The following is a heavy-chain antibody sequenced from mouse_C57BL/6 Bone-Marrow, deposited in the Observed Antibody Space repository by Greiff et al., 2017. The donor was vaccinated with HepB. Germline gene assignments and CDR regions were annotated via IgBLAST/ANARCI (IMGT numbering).Heavy chain of an antibody. CDR1: GYSFTGYY. V-gene: IGHV1-42*01. CDR2: INPSTGGT. CDR3: ARYYYGSSYPYYYAMDY. D-gene: IGHD1-1*01. J-gene: IGHJ4*01. Sequence: EVQLVESGPELVKPGASVKISCKASGYSFTGYYMNWVKQSPEKSLEWIGEINPSTGGTTYNQKFKAKATLTVDKSSSTAYMQLKSLTSEDSAVYYCARYYYGSSYPYYYAMDYWGQGTSVTVSS.